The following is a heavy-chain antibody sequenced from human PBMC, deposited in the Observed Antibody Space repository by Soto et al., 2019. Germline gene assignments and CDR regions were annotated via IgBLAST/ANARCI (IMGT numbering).Heavy chain of an antibody. CDR3: ARQQRYMATINNDAFDI. J-gene: IGHJ3*02. CDR1: GFTFSTYA. V-gene: IGHV3-23*01. Sequence: PGGSLRLSCAASGFTFSTYAMSWVRQAPGNGLQWVSTISGSASSTYYADSVKGRFTISRDNSKHTLYLQMNSLRAEDTAVYYCARQQRYMATINNDAFDIWGQGTMVT. CDR2: ISGSASST. D-gene: IGHD3-16*02.